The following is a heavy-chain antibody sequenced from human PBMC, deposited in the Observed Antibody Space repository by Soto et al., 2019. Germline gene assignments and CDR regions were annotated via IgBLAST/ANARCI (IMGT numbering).Heavy chain of an antibody. CDR2: FDPEDGET. J-gene: IGHJ4*02. CDR3: ATYFRSSCYPQFDY. D-gene: IGHD6-13*01. V-gene: IGHV1-24*01. CDR1: GYTLTGLS. Sequence: SVKGSCRVSGYTLTGLSMHWVRQAPGKGLEWMGGFDPEDGETIYAQKFQGRVTMTEDTSTDTANMELSSLRSEDTDVYYSATYFRSSCYPQFDYWGQGTLVTVYS.